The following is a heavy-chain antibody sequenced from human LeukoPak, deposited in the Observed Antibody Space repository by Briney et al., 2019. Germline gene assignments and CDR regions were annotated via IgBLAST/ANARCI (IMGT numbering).Heavy chain of an antibody. CDR2: IIGRGDRT. CDR1: GFTFSSYA. CDR3: AKGFSYAYDY. J-gene: IGHJ4*02. D-gene: IGHD3-16*01. Sequence: GGSLRLSCAASGFTFSSYAMSWVRQAPGKGLEWVSHIIGRGDRTYYADSVKGRFTISRDNSKNTLFLQMNSLGADDTAVYYCAKGFSYAYDYWGQGTLVTVSS. V-gene: IGHV3-23*01.